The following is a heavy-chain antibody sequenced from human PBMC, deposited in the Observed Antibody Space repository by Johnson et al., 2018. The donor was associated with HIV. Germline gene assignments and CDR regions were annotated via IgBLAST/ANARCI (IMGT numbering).Heavy chain of an antibody. J-gene: IGHJ3*02. V-gene: IGHV3-53*01. CDR3: ARGLIIQLWLQAAFDI. CDR1: GFTVSSNY. D-gene: IGHD5-18*01. Sequence: VQLVESGGGLIQPGGSLRLSCAASGFTVSSNYISWVRQAPGKGLEWVSVIYSGGSTYYADSVKGRFTISRDNSKNTLYLQMNSLRAEDTAVYYCARGLIIQLWLQAAFDIWGQGTMVTVSS. CDR2: IYSGGST.